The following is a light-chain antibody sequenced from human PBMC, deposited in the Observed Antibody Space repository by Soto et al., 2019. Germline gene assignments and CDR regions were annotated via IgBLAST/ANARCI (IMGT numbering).Light chain of an antibody. CDR3: QQYNNWPWT. Sequence: EVVITQSPATLPVSIGERANLSCRASQSVSSNLAWYQQKPGQAPRLLIYGASTRATGIPARFSGSGSGTEFTLTISSLQSEDFAVYYCQQYNNWPWTFGQGTKVDIK. CDR1: QSVSSN. CDR2: GAS. J-gene: IGKJ1*01. V-gene: IGKV3-15*01.